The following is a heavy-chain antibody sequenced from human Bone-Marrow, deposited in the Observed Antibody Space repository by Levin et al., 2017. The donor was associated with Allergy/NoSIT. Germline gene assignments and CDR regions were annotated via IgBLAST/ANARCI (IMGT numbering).Heavy chain of an antibody. CDR3: ARSGDGNWFET. J-gene: IGHJ5*02. CDR2: ISAYNGDT. CDR1: GYTFSTFG. V-gene: IGHV1-18*01. D-gene: IGHD4-17*01. Sequence: ASVKVSCKASGYTFSTFGITWVRQAPGQGLEWMAWISAYNGDTDYAQKFQGRVTMTTDSSTSTAYMERTRLTSDDTAVYYCARSGDGNWFETWGQGTLVAVSS.